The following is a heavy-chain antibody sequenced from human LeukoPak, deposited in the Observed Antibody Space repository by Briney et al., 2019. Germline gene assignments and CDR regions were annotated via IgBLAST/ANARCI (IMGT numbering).Heavy chain of an antibody. D-gene: IGHD2-2*02. CDR2: INPNSGGT. V-gene: IGHV1-2*02. CDR1: GYTFTGYY. J-gene: IGHJ4*02. Sequence: EASVKVSCKASGYTFTGYYMHWVRQAPGQGIEWMGWINPNSGGTNYAQKFQGRVTMTRDTSISTAYMELSRLRSDDTAVYYCASSLPEGDGVVVPATIEVYYFDYWGQGTLVTVSS. CDR3: ASSLPEGDGVVVPATIEVYYFDY.